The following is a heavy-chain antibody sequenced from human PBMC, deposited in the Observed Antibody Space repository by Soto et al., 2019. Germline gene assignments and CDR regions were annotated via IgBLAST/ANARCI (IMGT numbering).Heavy chain of an antibody. Sequence: QLQLQESGPGLVKPSETLSLTCTVSGGSISSTTYYWGWIRQPPGKGLEWIGSIYYSGSTYYNPSIICPVHISLNTSKNHFSLELNSVTAADTAVYYCARPEISGCYAYYSMDVWVQGTTVTVSS. CDR2: IYYSGST. D-gene: IGHD1-26*01. V-gene: IGHV4-39*02. CDR3: ARPEISGCYAYYSMDV. J-gene: IGHJ6*02. CDR1: GGSISSTTYY.